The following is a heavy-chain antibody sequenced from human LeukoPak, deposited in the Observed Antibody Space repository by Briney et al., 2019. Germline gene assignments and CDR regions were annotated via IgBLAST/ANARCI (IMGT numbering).Heavy chain of an antibody. V-gene: IGHV3-23*01. CDR2: VFGSGGSA. Sequence: PGGSLRLSCAASGFSFSNSAMSWVRQAPGKGLEWVAGVFGSGGSAHYTDSVKGRFTIFRDNSKNTVYLQMNSLRAEDTAVYYCGKTTVGYSSGRYPGWPVDYWGQGTLVTVSS. D-gene: IGHD6-19*01. CDR3: GKTTVGYSSGRYPGWPVDY. J-gene: IGHJ4*02. CDR1: GFSFSNSA.